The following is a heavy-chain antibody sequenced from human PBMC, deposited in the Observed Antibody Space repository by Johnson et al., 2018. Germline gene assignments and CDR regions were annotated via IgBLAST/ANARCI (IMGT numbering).Heavy chain of an antibody. D-gene: IGHD3-10*01. CDR1: GGTFTSYA. CDR2: PVPMFGTA. Sequence: QVQLVHAGAEVKKPGSSVEISRKASGGTFTSYAISWVRQAPGQRLEWMGGPVPMFGTAQYAQKIQGSITIPADEFTSTGYMELRSLRSEDKAVYYCARGLMVREIRDAFDIWGQGTMVTVSS. V-gene: IGHV1-69*01. J-gene: IGHJ3*02. CDR3: ARGLMVREIRDAFDI.